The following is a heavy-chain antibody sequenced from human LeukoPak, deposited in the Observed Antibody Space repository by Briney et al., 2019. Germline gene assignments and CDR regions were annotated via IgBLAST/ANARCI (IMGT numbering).Heavy chain of an antibody. CDR2: INTDGGTT. CDR3: ARGPHVLMVYAPFNY. J-gene: IGHJ4*02. Sequence: GGSLRLSCAASGLTFSSYWMHWVRQAPGRGLVWVSRINTDGGTTNYADSVKGRFTISRDNAKDTLYLQMNSLRAEDTAVYYCARGPHVLMVYAPFNYWGQGTLVTVSS. V-gene: IGHV3-74*01. D-gene: IGHD2-8*01. CDR1: GLTFSSYW.